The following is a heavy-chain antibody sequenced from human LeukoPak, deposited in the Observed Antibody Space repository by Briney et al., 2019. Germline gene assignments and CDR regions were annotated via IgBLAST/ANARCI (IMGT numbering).Heavy chain of an antibody. CDR1: GFTVSSNY. CDR2: IYSCGST. D-gene: IGHD6-19*01. J-gene: IGHJ4*02. V-gene: IGHV3-66*03. CDR3: ARVKDSSGWVDY. Sequence: GGSLRLSCAASGFTVSSNYMSWVRQAPGKGLEWVSVIYSCGSTYYADSVKGRFTISRDNSKNTLYLQINSLRAEDTAVYYCARVKDSSGWVDYWGQGTLVTVSS.